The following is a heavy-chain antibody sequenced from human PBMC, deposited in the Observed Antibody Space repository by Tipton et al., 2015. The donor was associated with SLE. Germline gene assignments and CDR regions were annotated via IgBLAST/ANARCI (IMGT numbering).Heavy chain of an antibody. CDR3: ARLGALGTGDY. Sequence: TLSLTCTVSGGSISSYYWSWIRQPPGKGLEWIGSIYYSGSTYYNPSLKSRVTISVDTSKNQFSLKLSSVTAADTAVYYCARLGALGTGDYWGQGTLVTVSS. V-gene: IGHV4-39*01. CDR1: GGSISSYY. J-gene: IGHJ4*02. CDR2: IYYSGST. D-gene: IGHD1-26*01.